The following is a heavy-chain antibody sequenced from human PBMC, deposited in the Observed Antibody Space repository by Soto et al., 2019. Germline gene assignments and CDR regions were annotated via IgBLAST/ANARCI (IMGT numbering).Heavy chain of an antibody. J-gene: IGHJ4*02. CDR2: IDWDDDE. Sequence: GSGPTLVNPTQTLTLTCTFSGFSLNTSGMCMSWIRQPPGKALEWLARIDWDDDEYYRTSLRTRLTISKDTTKNQVVLTMTNMDPVDTATYYCARIQVGNFNEYKDYFDSWGQGVQVTVSS. V-gene: IGHV2-70*11. CDR3: ARIQVGNFNEYKDYFDS. D-gene: IGHD1-26*01. CDR1: GFSLNTSGMC.